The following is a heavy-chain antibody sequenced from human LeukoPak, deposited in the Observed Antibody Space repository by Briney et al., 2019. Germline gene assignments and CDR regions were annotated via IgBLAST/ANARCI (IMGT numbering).Heavy chain of an antibody. CDR1: GFTFSSYS. CDR3: ARDLDCFDY. J-gene: IGHJ4*02. D-gene: IGHD2-21*02. CDR2: ISSSSSYI. V-gene: IGHV3-21*01. Sequence: GGSLRLSCAASGFTFSSYSMNWVRQAPGKGLEWVSSISSSSSYIYYADSVKDRFTISRDNAKNSLYLQMNSLRADDRAVYYCARDLDCFDYWGQGTLVTVSS.